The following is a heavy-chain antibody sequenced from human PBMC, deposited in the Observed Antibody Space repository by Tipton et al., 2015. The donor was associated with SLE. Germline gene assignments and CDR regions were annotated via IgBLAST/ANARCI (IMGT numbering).Heavy chain of an antibody. CDR2: IYYRGAT. Sequence: TLSLTCTVSGGSISSRSYYWGWISQPPGKGLEWIGSIYYRGATYYNPSLKSRVTIAVDTSKNQFSLKLSSVTAADTAVYYCARGGGDFGLKNWGQGTLVTVSS. CDR1: GGSISSRSYY. V-gene: IGHV4-39*07. D-gene: IGHD3/OR15-3a*01. CDR3: ARGGGDFGLKN. J-gene: IGHJ4*02.